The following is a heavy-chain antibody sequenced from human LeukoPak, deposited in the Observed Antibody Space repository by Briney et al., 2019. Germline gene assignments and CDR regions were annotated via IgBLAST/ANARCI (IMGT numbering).Heavy chain of an antibody. V-gene: IGHV4-39*01. CDR1: GGSISSSSYY. CDR3: ARALEYYYYYYMDV. J-gene: IGHJ6*03. D-gene: IGHD1-1*01. CDR2: IYYSGST. Sequence: SETLSLTCTVSGGSISSSSYYWGWIRQPPGKGLEWIGSIYYSGSTYYNPSLKSRVTISVDTSKNQFSLKLSSVTAADTAVYYCARALEYYYYYYMDVWGKGTTVTVSS.